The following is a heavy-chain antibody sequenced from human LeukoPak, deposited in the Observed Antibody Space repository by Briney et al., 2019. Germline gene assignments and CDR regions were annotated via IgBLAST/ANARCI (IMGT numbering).Heavy chain of an antibody. CDR1: GYTFTGYY. J-gene: IGHJ4*02. V-gene: IGHV1-2*02. CDR3: ARGWYRSSGSYNY. D-gene: IGHD3-10*01. Sequence: ASVKVSCKASGYTFTGYYMHWVRQAPGQGLEWMGWINPNSGGTNYAQKFQGRVTMTRNTSISTAYMELSSLRSEDTAVYYCARGWYRSSGSYNYWGQGTLVTVSS. CDR2: INPNSGGT.